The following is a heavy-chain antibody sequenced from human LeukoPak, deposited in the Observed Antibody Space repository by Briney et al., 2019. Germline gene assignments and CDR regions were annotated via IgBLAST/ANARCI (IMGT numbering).Heavy chain of an antibody. Sequence: GGSLRLSCAASGFTFSSYGMHWVRQAPGKGLEWVAVIWYDGSNKYYADSVKGRFTISRDNSKNTLYLQMNSLRAEDTAAYYCARAISLYYYMDVWGKGTTVTVSS. D-gene: IGHD3-3*01. CDR2: IWYDGSNK. V-gene: IGHV3-33*01. CDR3: ARAISLYYYMDV. J-gene: IGHJ6*03. CDR1: GFTFSSYG.